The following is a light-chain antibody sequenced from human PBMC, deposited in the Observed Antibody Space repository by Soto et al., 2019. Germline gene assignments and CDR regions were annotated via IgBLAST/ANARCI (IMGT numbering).Light chain of an antibody. Sequence: DIQMTHSPSPLSPSLGERATIPCRASQGIVSWLAWYQQKPGKAPKFLIYKASSLESGVPSRFSGSGSGTEFTLTISSLQPDDFATYYCQQYNSFPTFGQGTKVEIK. CDR2: KAS. CDR1: QGIVSW. CDR3: QQYNSFPT. V-gene: IGKV1-5*03. J-gene: IGKJ1*01.